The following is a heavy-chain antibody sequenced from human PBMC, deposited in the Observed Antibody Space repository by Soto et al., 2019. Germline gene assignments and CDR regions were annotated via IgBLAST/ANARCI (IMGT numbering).Heavy chain of an antibody. CDR2: IFPRDFDV. J-gene: IGHJ5*01. CDR3: ARLVSLLQPIDS. D-gene: IGHD4-4*01. CDR1: GYTFTNYW. Sequence: GESLKISCQTSGYTFTNYWIGWVRQMPGGGLEWLGLIFPRDFDVRYRPSFEGQVTISADRSTATAFLQRRSLEASDSALYFCARLVSLLQPIDSWRRGTPVTVSS. V-gene: IGHV5-51*01.